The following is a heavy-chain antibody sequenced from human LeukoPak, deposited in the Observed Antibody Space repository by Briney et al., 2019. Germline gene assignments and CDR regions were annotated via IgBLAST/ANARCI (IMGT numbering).Heavy chain of an antibody. J-gene: IGHJ4*02. CDR1: GGSISSYY. CDR3: ASILTPGHRPPYYFDY. Sequence: SETLSLTCTVSGGSISSYYWSWIRQPPGKGLEWIGYIYYSGSTNYNPSLKSRVTISVDTSKNQFSLKLSSVTAADTAVYCCASILTPGHRPPYYFDYWGQGTLVTVSS. V-gene: IGHV4-59*08. CDR2: IYYSGST. D-gene: IGHD1-14*01.